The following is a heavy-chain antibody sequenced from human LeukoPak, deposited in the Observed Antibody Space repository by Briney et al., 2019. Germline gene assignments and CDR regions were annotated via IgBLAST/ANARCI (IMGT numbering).Heavy chain of an antibody. Sequence: PSETLSLTCTVSGGSISSSSYYWGWIRQPPGKGLEWIGSIYYSGSTYYIPSLKSRVTISVDTSKNQFSLKLSSVTAADTAVYYCASPNLYSGYDYYFDYWGQGTLVTVSS. J-gene: IGHJ4*02. CDR3: ASPNLYSGYDYYFDY. V-gene: IGHV4-39*01. D-gene: IGHD5-12*01. CDR1: GGSISSSSYY. CDR2: IYYSGST.